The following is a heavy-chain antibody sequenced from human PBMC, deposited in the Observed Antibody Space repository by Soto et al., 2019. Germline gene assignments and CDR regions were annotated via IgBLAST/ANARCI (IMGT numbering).Heavy chain of an antibody. D-gene: IGHD3-9*01. Sequence: GGSLRLSCAASGYTFSEYSMNWVRQAPGTGLEWVSYFGTSRKYIFYADSVRGRFTISRDDAKSSLYLQLNSLRDEDTAVYYCVRDRDWAFDIWGQGTMVTVSS. CDR2: FGTSRKYI. CDR3: VRDRDWAFDI. CDR1: GYTFSEYS. V-gene: IGHV3-48*02. J-gene: IGHJ3*02.